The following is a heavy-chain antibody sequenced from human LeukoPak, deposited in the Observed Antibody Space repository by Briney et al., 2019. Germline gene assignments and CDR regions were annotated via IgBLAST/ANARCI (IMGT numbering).Heavy chain of an antibody. J-gene: IGHJ4*02. CDR2: IYYSGTT. CDR3: ARQEAHGSSSLDY. D-gene: IGHD6-6*01. V-gene: IGHV4-30-2*03. CDR1: GGSISSGGYS. Sequence: SETLSLTCAVSGGSISSGGYSWSWIRQSPGKGLEWIGSIYYSGTTYYNPSLKSRVTMSVDTSNNQFSLKLSSVIAADTAVYYCARQEAHGSSSLDYWGQGTLVTVSS.